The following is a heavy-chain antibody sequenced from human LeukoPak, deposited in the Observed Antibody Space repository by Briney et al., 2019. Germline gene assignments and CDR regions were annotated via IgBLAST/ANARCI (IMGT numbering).Heavy chain of an antibody. J-gene: IGHJ5*02. V-gene: IGHV1-2*02. Sequence: ASVKVSCKASGYTFTGYYMHWVRQAPGQGLEWMGWINPNSGGTNYAQKFQGRVTMTRNTSISTAYMELSSLRSEDTAVYYCARGAYSGSYQNWFDPWGQGTLVTVSS. CDR2: INPNSGGT. D-gene: IGHD1-26*01. CDR3: ARGAYSGSYQNWFDP. CDR1: GYTFTGYY.